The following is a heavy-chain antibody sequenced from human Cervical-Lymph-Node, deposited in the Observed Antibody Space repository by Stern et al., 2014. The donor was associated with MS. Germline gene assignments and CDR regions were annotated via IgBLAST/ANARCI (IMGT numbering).Heavy chain of an antibody. CDR2: ISAFNGKT. CDR3: ARDAETRYYDSSGYSYFDS. Sequence: VQLVESGAEVRKPGTSVKVSCKTSGYTFTKFGTGWVRQAPGQGLEWVGWISAFNGKTNYGQQFQGRVTMTTATSTNTVYMELRSLSSDDAAVYYCARDAETRYYDSSGYSYFDSWGQGTLITVSS. J-gene: IGHJ4*02. V-gene: IGHV1-18*01. CDR1: GYTFTKFG. D-gene: IGHD3-22*01.